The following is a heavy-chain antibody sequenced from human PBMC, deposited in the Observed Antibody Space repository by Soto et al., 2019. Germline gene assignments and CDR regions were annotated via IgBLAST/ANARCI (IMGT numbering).Heavy chain of an antibody. CDR1: GFIVSSKY. V-gene: IGHV3-53*02. CDR3: TTYTGYGMEV. D-gene: IGHD3-16*01. Sequence: EVQMVETGGGLSQPGGSLRISCAVSGFIVSSKYMTWVRQAPGKGLEWVSVIYTGGSTHYADSARGRFTISRDSSKNTLYRQVNSLVAEDAAVYYCTTYTGYGMEVGGQGTTVTVSS. J-gene: IGHJ6*02. CDR2: IYTGGST.